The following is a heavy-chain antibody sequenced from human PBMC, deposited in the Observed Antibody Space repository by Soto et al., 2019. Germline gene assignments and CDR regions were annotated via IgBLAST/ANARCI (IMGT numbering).Heavy chain of an antibody. V-gene: IGHV3-30-3*01. J-gene: IGHJ6*02. CDR2: ISYDGSNK. CDR3: ARAGCDGGSCYTLVGLRYGMDV. Sequence: QVQLVESGGGVVQPGRSLRLSCAASGFTFSSYAMHWVRQAPGKGLEWVAVISYDGSNKYYADSVKGRFTISRDNSKNTRYLEMNGPRAEDTAVYYCARAGCDGGSCYTLVGLRYGMDVWGQGTTVTVSS. D-gene: IGHD2-15*01. CDR1: GFTFSSYA.